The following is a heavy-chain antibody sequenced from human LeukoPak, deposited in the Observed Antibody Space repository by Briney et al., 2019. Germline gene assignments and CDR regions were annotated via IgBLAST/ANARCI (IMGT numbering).Heavy chain of an antibody. Sequence: GASVKVSCKASGGTFSSYAISWVRQAPGQGLEWMGRIIPIFGTANYAQKFQGRVMITTDESTSTAYMELSSLRSEDTAVYYCARDNPSYYYDSSDAFDIWGQGTMVTVSS. CDR3: ARDNPSYYYDSSDAFDI. D-gene: IGHD3-22*01. J-gene: IGHJ3*02. CDR2: IIPIFGTA. CDR1: GGTFSSYA. V-gene: IGHV1-69*05.